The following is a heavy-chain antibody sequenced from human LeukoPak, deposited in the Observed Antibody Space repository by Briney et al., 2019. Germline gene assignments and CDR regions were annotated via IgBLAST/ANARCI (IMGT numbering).Heavy chain of an antibody. Sequence: GASVKVSCKASGYTFTSNDINWVRQAPGQGLEWMGIINPSSGSTGYAQKFQGRVTMTRDTSTSTVYMELSSLRSEDTAVYYCATSETVGTTTGRRVLDYWGQGTLVTVSS. J-gene: IGHJ4*02. V-gene: IGHV1-46*01. CDR3: ATSETVGTTTGRRVLDY. CDR2: INPSSGST. D-gene: IGHD1-26*01. CDR1: GYTFTSND.